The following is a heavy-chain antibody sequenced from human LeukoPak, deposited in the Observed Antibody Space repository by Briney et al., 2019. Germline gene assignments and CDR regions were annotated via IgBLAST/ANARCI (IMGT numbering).Heavy chain of an antibody. D-gene: IGHD2-21*01. CDR3: AKDNGGDFDY. CDR1: RFTFSSYA. J-gene: IGHJ4*02. CDR2: ISGSGGST. Sequence: AGGSLRLSCAASRFTFSSYAMSWVRQAPGKGLEWVSAISGSGGSTYYADSVKGRFTISRDNSKNTLYLQMNSLRAEDTAVYYCAKDNGGDFDYWGQGTLVTVSS. V-gene: IGHV3-23*01.